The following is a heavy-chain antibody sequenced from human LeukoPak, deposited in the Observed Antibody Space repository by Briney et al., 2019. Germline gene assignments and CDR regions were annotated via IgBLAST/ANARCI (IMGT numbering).Heavy chain of an antibody. V-gene: IGHV1-69*13. CDR1: GGTFSSYA. CDR3: ATADCSSTSCYGAHNWFDP. Sequence: SVKVSCKASGGTFSSYALSWVRQAPGQGLEWMGGIIPIFGTANYAQKFQGRVTITADESTSTAYMELSSPRSEDTAVYYCATADCSSTSCYGAHNWFDPWGQGTLVTVSS. D-gene: IGHD2-2*01. CDR2: IIPIFGTA. J-gene: IGHJ5*02.